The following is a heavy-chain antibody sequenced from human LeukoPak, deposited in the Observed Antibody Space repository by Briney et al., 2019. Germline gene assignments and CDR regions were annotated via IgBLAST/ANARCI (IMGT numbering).Heavy chain of an antibody. Sequence: ASVKVSCKASGYTFTGYYMHWVRQAPGQGREGMGWINPNSGGTNYAQKFQGRVTMTRDTSISTAYMELSRLRSDDTAVYYCARDRIVVVPAAIHDYYYSMDVWGQGTTVTVSS. CDR3: ARDRIVVVPAAIHDYYYSMDV. V-gene: IGHV1-2*02. CDR1: GYTFTGYY. CDR2: INPNSGGT. D-gene: IGHD2-2*01. J-gene: IGHJ6*02.